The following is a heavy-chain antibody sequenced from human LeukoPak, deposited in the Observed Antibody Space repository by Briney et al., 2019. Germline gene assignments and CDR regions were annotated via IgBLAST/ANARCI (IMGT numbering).Heavy chain of an antibody. V-gene: IGHV4-39*07. D-gene: IGHD1-26*01. J-gene: IGHJ4*02. Sequence: PSETLSLTCTVSGGSISSSSYYWGWIRQPPGKGLEWIGSIYYSGSTYYNPSLKSRVTISVDTSKNQFSLKLSSVTAADTAVYYCASQAVGATSDFDYWGQGTLVTVSS. CDR1: GGSISSSSYY. CDR3: ASQAVGATSDFDY. CDR2: IYYSGST.